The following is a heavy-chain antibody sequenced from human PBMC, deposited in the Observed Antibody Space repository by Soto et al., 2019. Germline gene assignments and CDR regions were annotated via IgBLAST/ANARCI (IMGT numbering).Heavy chain of an antibody. V-gene: IGHV4-31*03. D-gene: IGHD3-10*01. CDR1: GGSISSGGYY. J-gene: IGHJ5*02. CDR2: IYYSGST. CDR3: ARGPLLLWFGELESGRFDP. Sequence: QVQLQESGPGLVKPSQTLSLTCTVSGGSISSGGYYWSWIRQHPGKGLEWIGYIYYSGSTYYNPSLKSRVTISVDTSKSQFSLKLSSVTAADTAVYYCARGPLLLWFGELESGRFDPWGQGTLVTVSS.